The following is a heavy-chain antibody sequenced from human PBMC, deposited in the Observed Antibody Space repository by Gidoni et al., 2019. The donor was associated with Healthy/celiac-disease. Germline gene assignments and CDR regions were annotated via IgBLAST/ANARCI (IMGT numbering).Heavy chain of an antibody. J-gene: IGHJ5*02. V-gene: IGHV1-69*04. CDR1: GGTFSSYP. CDR2: FIPILGIE. CDR3: ARDSRGDSSSSGSGWFDP. Sequence: QVQLVQSGAEVKKPGSSAKVSCKASGGTFSSYPISGVRQAPGQGLEWMGRFIPILGIEKYEQKFQGRSTITADKSPSTAYMELSSLRSEDTAVYYCARDSRGDSSSSGSGWFDPWGQGTLVTVSS. D-gene: IGHD6-6*01.